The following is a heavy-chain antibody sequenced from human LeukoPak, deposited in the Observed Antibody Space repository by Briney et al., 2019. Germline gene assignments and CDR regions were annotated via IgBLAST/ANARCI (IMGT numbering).Heavy chain of an antibody. J-gene: IGHJ4*02. CDR3: ARCEAGYSYGEFDC. V-gene: IGHV4-59*01. Sequence: SETLSLTCTVSGGSITGYYWAWIRQPPGKGLEWIGYIYYSGSTNYNPSLKSRVTISVDTSKNQFSLKLSSVTAADTAVYYCARCEAGYSYGEFDCWGQGTLVTVSS. D-gene: IGHD5-18*01. CDR2: IYYSGST. CDR1: GGSITGYY.